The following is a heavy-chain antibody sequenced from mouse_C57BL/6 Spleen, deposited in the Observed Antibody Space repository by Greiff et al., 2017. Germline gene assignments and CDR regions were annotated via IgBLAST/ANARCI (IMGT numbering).Heavy chain of an antibody. CDR1: GFTFSSYA. D-gene: IGHD1-1*01. J-gene: IGHJ4*01. CDR2: ISSGGDYI. Sequence: EVKLEESGEGLVKPGGSLKLSCAASGFTFSSYAMSWVRQTPEKRLEWVAYISSGGDYIYYADTVKGRFTLSRDNARNTLYLQMSSLKSEDTAMYYCTFLRGYAMDYWGQGTSVTVSS. V-gene: IGHV5-9-1*02. CDR3: TFLRGYAMDY.